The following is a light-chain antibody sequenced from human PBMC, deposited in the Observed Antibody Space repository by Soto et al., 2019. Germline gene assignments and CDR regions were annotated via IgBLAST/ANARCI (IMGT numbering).Light chain of an antibody. Sequence: QSVLTQPPSASGTPGQRVIISCSGGSSNIGRNTANWYQHLPGTAPRLLIYTNDQRPSGVPDRFSGSKSGTSASLAISGLQSEDEADYYCAAWDDTSSFVFGTGTKVTVL. V-gene: IGLV1-44*01. CDR2: TND. CDR3: AAWDDTSSFV. J-gene: IGLJ1*01. CDR1: SSNIGRNT.